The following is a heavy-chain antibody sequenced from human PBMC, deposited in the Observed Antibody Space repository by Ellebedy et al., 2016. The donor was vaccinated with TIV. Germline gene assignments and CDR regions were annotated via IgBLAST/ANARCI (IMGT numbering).Heavy chain of an antibody. V-gene: IGHV1-18*04. J-gene: IGHJ5*02. CDR1: GYTFTSYG. D-gene: IGHD4-23*01. CDR3: ARVSGISVIGGNWFDP. Sequence: AASVKVSCKTSGYTFTSYGISWVRQAPGQGLEWMGWISAYNGNTNYAQMLQGRVTMTTDTFTSTAYMELSGLRSDDTAVYYCARVSGISVIGGNWFDPWGQGTLVTVSS. CDR2: ISAYNGNT.